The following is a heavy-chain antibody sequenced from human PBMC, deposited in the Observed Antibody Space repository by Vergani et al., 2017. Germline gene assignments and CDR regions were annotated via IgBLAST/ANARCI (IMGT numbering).Heavy chain of an antibody. CDR3: AKATYGSGHLDY. CDR1: GFTFSSYA. Sequence: EVQLLESGGGLVQPGGSLRLSCAASGFTFSSYAMSWVRQAPGKGLEWVSAISGSGGSTYYADSVKGRFTISRDKSKNTLYLQMNSLRAEDTAVYYCAKATYGSGHLDYWGQGTLVTVSS. D-gene: IGHD3-10*01. J-gene: IGHJ4*02. V-gene: IGHV3-23*01. CDR2: ISGSGGST.